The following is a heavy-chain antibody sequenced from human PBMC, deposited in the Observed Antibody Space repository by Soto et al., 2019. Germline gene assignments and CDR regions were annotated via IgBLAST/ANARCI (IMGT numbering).Heavy chain of an antibody. CDR1: GFTFSSYG. Sequence: QVQLVESGGGVVQPGRSLRLSCAASGFTFSSYGMHWVRQAPGKGLEWVAVISYDGSNKYYADSVKGRFTISRDNSKNTRYLQMNSLRAEDTAVYYCAAVDTAMVPDYWGQGTLVTVSS. J-gene: IGHJ4*02. D-gene: IGHD5-18*01. CDR3: AAVDTAMVPDY. CDR2: ISYDGSNK. V-gene: IGHV3-30*03.